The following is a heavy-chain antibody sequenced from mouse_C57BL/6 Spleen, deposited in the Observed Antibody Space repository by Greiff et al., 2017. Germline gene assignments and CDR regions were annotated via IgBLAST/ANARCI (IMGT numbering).Heavy chain of an antibody. CDR2: IDPSDSYT. J-gene: IGHJ2*01. CDR1: GYTFTSYW. D-gene: IGHD1-1*02. Sequence: VKLQQPGAELVKPGASVKLSCKASGYTFTSYWMQWVKQRPGQGLEWIGEIDPSDSYTNYNQKFKGKATLTVDTSSSTAYMQLSSLTSEDSAVYYCARKRVYYPYYFDYWGQGTTLTVSS. V-gene: IGHV1-50*01. CDR3: ARKRVYYPYYFDY.